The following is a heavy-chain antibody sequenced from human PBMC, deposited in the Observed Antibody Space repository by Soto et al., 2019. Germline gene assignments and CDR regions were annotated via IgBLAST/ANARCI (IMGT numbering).Heavy chain of an antibody. V-gene: IGHV1-69*13. CDR3: ARPQGSGWRFNALDF. J-gene: IGHJ3*01. CDR1: GGTFGRNA. D-gene: IGHD6-19*01. CDR2: IIPMFGTA. Sequence: SVKVSCKASGGTFGRNAINWVRQAPGQGLEWMGGIIPMFGTANHAQKFRDRIVITADESTNTAYLELNSLRYEDTAIYYCARPQGSGWRFNALDFWGQGTVVTVSS.